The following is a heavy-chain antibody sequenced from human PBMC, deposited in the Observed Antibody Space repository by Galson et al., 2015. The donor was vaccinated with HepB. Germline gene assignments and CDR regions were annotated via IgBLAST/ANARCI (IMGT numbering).Heavy chain of an antibody. CDR2: ISYDGSNK. V-gene: IGHV3-30*04. CDR1: GFTFNSYA. Sequence: SLRLSCAASGFTFNSYAMHWVRQAPGKGLEWVAVISYDGSNKYYADSVKGRFTISRDNSKNTLYVQMNSLRADDTAVYYCARGRYCSRSSCYSYYYYYNMDVWGKGTTVTVSS. D-gene: IGHD2-2*02. J-gene: IGHJ6*03. CDR3: ARGRYCSRSSCYSYYYYYNMDV.